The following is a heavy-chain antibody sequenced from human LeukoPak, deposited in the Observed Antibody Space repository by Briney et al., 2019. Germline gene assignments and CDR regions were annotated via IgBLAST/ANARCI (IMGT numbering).Heavy chain of an antibody. J-gene: IGHJ4*02. CDR3: ARGDPTVTTKQNFDY. Sequence: GGSLRLSCAASGFSFSNYDMHWVRQAPGKGLEWVAVIWYDGSNKYYADSVKGRFTISRDNSKNTLYLQMNSLRVEDTAVYYCARGDPTVTTKQNFDYWGKGTLVTVSS. CDR2: IWYDGSNK. D-gene: IGHD4-17*01. CDR1: GFSFSNYD. V-gene: IGHV3-33*01.